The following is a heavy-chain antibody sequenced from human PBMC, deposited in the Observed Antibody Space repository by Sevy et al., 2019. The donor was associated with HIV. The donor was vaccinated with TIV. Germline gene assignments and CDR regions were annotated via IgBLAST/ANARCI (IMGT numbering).Heavy chain of an antibody. Sequence: ASVKVSCKASGYSFTSYFVYWVRQDPGQGLEWMGMINPSGGSTSSAQKFQGRVTMTRDTSTSTVYMELSSLRSEDTAVYYCARGSGGYSGWFDPWGQGTLVTVSS. J-gene: IGHJ5*02. CDR2: INPSGGST. V-gene: IGHV1-46*01. D-gene: IGHD2-21*02. CDR1: GYSFTSYF. CDR3: ARGSGGYSGWFDP.